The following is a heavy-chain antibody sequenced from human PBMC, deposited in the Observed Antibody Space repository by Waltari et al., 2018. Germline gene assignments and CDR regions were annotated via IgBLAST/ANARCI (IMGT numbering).Heavy chain of an antibody. CDR1: GFTFRRYS. CDR2: ISGDSGSI. V-gene: IGHV3-48*04. D-gene: IGHD2-21*01. J-gene: IGHJ3*02. Sequence: EVQLVESGGGLVQPGGSLSLSCAASGFTFRRYSMNWFRQAPGKGLEWVSYISGDSGSIHYADSVKGRITVSRDNAKNSLYLQMSSLTAEDTAVFYCARDRDWAFDIWGQGTMVTVSS. CDR3: ARDRDWAFDI.